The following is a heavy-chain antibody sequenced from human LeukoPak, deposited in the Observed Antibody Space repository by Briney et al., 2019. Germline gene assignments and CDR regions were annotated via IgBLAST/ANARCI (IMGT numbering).Heavy chain of an antibody. CDR1: GYTFTSYD. D-gene: IGHD1-26*01. J-gene: IGHJ4*02. CDR2: MNPNSGNT. V-gene: IGHV1-8*01. CDR3: ARGLGVGATTPRVDLGY. Sequence: ASVKVSCKASGYTFTSYDINWVRQATGQGLEWMGWMNPNSGNTGYAQKFQGRVTMTRNTSISTAYMELSSLRSEDTAVYYCARGLGVGATTPRVDLGYWGQGTLVTVSS.